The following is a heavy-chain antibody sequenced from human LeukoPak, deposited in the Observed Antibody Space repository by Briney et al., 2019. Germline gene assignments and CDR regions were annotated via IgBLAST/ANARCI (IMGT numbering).Heavy chain of an antibody. CDR3: ARGRAARRSVGFDY. CDR1: GYTFTSYD. V-gene: IGHV1-8*01. Sequence: ASVKVSCKASGYTFTSYDINWVRQATGQGLEWMGRMNPNSGNTGYAQKFQGRVTMTRNTSISTAYMELSSLRSEDTAVYYCARGRAARRSVGFDYWGQGTLVTVSS. D-gene: IGHD6-6*01. CDR2: MNPNSGNT. J-gene: IGHJ4*02.